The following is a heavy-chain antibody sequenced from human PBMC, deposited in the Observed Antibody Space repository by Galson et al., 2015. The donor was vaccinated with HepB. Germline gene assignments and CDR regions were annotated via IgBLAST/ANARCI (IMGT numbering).Heavy chain of an antibody. CDR1: GYSFTSYW. Sequence: QSGAEVKKPGESLKISCKGSGYSFTSYWIGWVRQMPGKGLEWMGIIYPGDSDTRYSPSFQGQVTISADKSISTAYLQWSSLKASDTAMYYCARHVAGGYCSSTSCSGFYWFDPWGQGTLVTVSS. CDR2: IYPGDSDT. J-gene: IGHJ5*02. V-gene: IGHV5-51*01. CDR3: ARHVAGGYCSSTSCSGFYWFDP. D-gene: IGHD2-2*01.